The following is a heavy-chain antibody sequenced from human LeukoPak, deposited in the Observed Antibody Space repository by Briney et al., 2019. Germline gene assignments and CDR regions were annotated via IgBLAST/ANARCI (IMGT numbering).Heavy chain of an antibody. V-gene: IGHV4-34*01. Sequence: PSETLSLTCAVYGGSFSGYYWSWIRQSPGKGLEWIGEINHSGSTNYNPSLKSRVTISVDTSKNQFSLKLSSVTAADTAMYYCASNLRVDKAMVTILGDYWGQGTLVTVSS. J-gene: IGHJ4*02. CDR3: ASNLRVDKAMVTILGDY. D-gene: IGHD5-18*01. CDR2: INHSGST. CDR1: GGSFSGYY.